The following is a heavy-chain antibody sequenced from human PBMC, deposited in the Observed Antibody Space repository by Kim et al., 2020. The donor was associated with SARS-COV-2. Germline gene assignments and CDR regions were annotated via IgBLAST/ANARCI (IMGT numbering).Heavy chain of an antibody. Sequence: GGSLRLSCAASGFTFSNAWMSWVRQAPGKGLEWVGRIKSKTDGGTTDYAAPVKGRFTISRDDSKNTLYLQMNSLKTEDTAVYYCTSDPISGWSYYFDYWGQGTLVTVSS. CDR2: IKSKTDGGTT. D-gene: IGHD6-19*01. J-gene: IGHJ4*02. V-gene: IGHV3-15*01. CDR3: TSDPISGWSYYFDY. CDR1: GFTFSNAW.